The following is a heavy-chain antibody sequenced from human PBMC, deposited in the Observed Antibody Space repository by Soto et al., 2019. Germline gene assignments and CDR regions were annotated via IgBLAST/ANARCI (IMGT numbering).Heavy chain of an antibody. D-gene: IGHD2-15*01. J-gene: IGHJ5*02. CDR3: AHSYSWCGDSCYSNISWLDP. Sequence: QITLKESGPTLVKPTQTLTLTCTFSGFSLSTSGVGVGWIRQPPGKALEWLALIYWDDDKRYSPSLKSRLTITNDTSKNQVVLTMTNIDPVDTATYYCAHSYSWCGDSCYSNISWLDPWGQGTLVTVSS. CDR2: IYWDDDK. CDR1: GFSLSTSGVG. V-gene: IGHV2-5*02.